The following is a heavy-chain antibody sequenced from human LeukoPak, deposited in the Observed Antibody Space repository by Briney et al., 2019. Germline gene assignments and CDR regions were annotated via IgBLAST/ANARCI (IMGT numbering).Heavy chain of an antibody. Sequence: PSETLSLTCTVSGGSISSYYWSWIRQPPGKGLECIGYIYYSGSTNQHPSLKSRVTISVDTSKNQFSLKLSSVTAADTAVYYCARGRNYYDSSGYYYVTHFDYWRQGTLVTVPS. CDR1: GGSISSYY. J-gene: IGHJ4*02. D-gene: IGHD3-22*01. V-gene: IGHV4-59*01. CDR2: IYYSGST. CDR3: ARGRNYYDSSGYYYVTHFDY.